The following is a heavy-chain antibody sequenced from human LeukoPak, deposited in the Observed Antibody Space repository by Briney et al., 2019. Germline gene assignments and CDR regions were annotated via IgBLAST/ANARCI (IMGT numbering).Heavy chain of an antibody. V-gene: IGHV4-39*01. D-gene: IGHD5/OR15-5a*01. CDR2: IRYSGST. CDR1: GGSISSNPYS. J-gene: IGHJ5*02. CDR3: ATSDTVSTYNWFDP. Sequence: SETLSLTCNVSGGSISSNPYSWGWIRRPPGKGLERLGSIRYSGSTYYNPSLNSRVTLSVDTSQNQFSLNLSSLTARETPLYYCATSDTVSTYNWFDPWGQGTLVTVS.